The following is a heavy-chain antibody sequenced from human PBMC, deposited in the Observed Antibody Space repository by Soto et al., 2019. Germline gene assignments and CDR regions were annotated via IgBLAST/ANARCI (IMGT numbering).Heavy chain of an antibody. V-gene: IGHV4-4*07. CDR3: VRDGTKTLRDWFDP. D-gene: IGHD1-1*01. CDR1: GASISGFY. Sequence: LSLTCTVSGASISGFYWSWIRKSAGKGLERIGRIYATGTTDYNPSLKSRVMMSVDTSKKQFSLKLRSVTAADTAVYYCVRDGTKTLRDWFDPWGQVISVTVSS. J-gene: IGHJ5*02. CDR2: IYATGTT.